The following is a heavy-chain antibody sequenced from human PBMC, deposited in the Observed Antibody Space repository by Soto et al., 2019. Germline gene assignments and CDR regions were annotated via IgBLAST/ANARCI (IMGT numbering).Heavy chain of an antibody. D-gene: IGHD1-26*01. CDR1: GFTFSSYA. CDR2: ISGSGGST. V-gene: IGHV3-23*01. CDR3: AMPPRSWEVIAGYFGL. J-gene: IGHJ2*01. Sequence: EVQLLESGGGLVQPGGSLRLSCAASGFTFSSYAMSWVRQAPGKGLEWVSAISGSGGSTYYTDSVKGRFTISRDNSKNKLDSQMNSLRAEDTAVDYCAMPPRSWEVIAGYFGLWCRGSLVTVSS.